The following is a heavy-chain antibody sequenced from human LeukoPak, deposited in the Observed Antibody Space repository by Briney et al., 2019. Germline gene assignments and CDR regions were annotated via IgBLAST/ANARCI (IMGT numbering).Heavy chain of an antibody. J-gene: IGHJ4*02. CDR2: ISSSGSNI. D-gene: IGHD3-22*01. V-gene: IGHV3-48*03. Sequence: GGSLRLSCAASGFTFSSYEMNWVRQAPGKGLEWVSYISSSGSNIKYADSVKGRFTISRDNAKNSLYLQMNSLRAEDTALYYCARDPYDSSGYRTYYFDYWGQGTLVTVSS. CDR3: ARDPYDSSGYRTYYFDY. CDR1: GFTFSSYE.